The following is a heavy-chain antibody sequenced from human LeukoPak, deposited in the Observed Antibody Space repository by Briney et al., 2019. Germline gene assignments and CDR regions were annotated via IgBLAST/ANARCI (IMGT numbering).Heavy chain of an antibody. J-gene: IGHJ3*01. D-gene: IGHD6-19*01. V-gene: IGHV1-8*01. CDR1: GYTFTSSD. Sequence: ASVKVSCKASGYTFTSSDINWVRQATGQGLEWMGWMNPNSGNTGYAQKFQGRVTMTRNTSISTAYMELSSLRSEDTAVYYCARGHSGWLYDVFDLWGQGTMVTVSS. CDR3: ARGHSGWLYDVFDL. CDR2: MNPNSGNT.